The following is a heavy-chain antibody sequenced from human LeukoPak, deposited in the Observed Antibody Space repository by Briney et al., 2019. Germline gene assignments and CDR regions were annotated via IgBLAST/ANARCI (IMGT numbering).Heavy chain of an antibody. J-gene: IGHJ4*02. V-gene: IGHV4-34*01. CDR1: GGSFSGYY. D-gene: IGHD3-16*02. CDR2: IFHNGST. Sequence: SETLSLTCAVYGGSFSGYYWSWIRQPPGKGLEWIGYIFHNGSTNYNPSLKSRVTISIDPSTNQFSLRLNSVAAADTAVYFCARGGDYIWGTFRPIDYWGQGSLVIVSS. CDR3: ARGGDYIWGTFRPIDY.